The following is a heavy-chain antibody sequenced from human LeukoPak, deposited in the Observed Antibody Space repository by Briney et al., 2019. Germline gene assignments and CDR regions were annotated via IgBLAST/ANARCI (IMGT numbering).Heavy chain of an antibody. J-gene: IGHJ4*02. CDR3: ARGVRGGIFGVVSIYYFDY. CDR1: GGSFSGYY. V-gene: IGHV4-34*01. CDR2: INHSGST. D-gene: IGHD3-3*01. Sequence: PSETLSLTCAVYGGSFSGYYWSWIRQPPGKGLEWIGEINHSGSTNYNPSLKSRVTISVNTSKNQFSPKLSSVTAADTAVYYCARGVRGGIFGVVSIYYFDYWGQGTLVTVSS.